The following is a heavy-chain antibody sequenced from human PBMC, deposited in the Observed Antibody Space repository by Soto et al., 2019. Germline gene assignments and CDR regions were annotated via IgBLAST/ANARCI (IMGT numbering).Heavy chain of an antibody. J-gene: IGHJ4*02. V-gene: IGHV3-23*01. Sequence: GGSLRLSCAASGGTCISYAMSWVRQATGKGLEWVSAISGSGGSTYYADSVKGRFTISRDNSKNTLYLQMNSLRAEDTAVYYCAKDSSQEPQYYFDYWGQGTLLTVSS. CDR1: GGTCISYA. D-gene: IGHD1-1*01. CDR3: AKDSSQEPQYYFDY. CDR2: ISGSGGST.